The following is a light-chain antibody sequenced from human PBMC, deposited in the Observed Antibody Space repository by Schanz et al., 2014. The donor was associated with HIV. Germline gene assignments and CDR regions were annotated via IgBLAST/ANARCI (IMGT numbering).Light chain of an antibody. CDR1: SSDVGGYNY. Sequence: QSALTQPASVSGSPGQSITISCTGTSSDVGGYNYVSWYQQHPGKAPKLMLYDVSNRPSGVSNRFSGSKSGNTASLTISGLQAEDEADYYCASYANSDTWVFGGGTKLTVL. V-gene: IGLV2-14*03. J-gene: IGLJ3*02. CDR2: DVS. CDR3: ASYANSDTWV.